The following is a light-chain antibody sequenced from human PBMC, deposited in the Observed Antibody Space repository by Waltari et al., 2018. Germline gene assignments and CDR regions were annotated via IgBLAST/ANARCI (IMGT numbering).Light chain of an antibody. Sequence: QSALTQPASVSGSPGQSLTISCTGTRRAVGAYHSVSWYQQHPGKGPKLIIYEVNKRSSGVSNRVSGSKSGNTASLTISGLQTEDEADYYCSSYTGWIYVFGSGTKVTVL. J-gene: IGLJ1*01. CDR3: SSYTGWIYV. CDR2: EVN. V-gene: IGLV2-14*01. CDR1: RRAVGAYHS.